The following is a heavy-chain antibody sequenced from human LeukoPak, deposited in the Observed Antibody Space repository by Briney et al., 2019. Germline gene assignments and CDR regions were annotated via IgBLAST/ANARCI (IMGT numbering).Heavy chain of an antibody. V-gene: IGHV3-7*03. J-gene: IGHJ3*01. CDR1: GFTFSGFW. CDR3: ARSSYSSSSSV. D-gene: IGHD6-6*01. Sequence: GGSLRLSCAVSGFTFSGFWMSWSRQAPRKGLEWVASINLDGSEGYYADVVKGRFTISRDNAKNSLYLQINSLRAEDTAVYYCARSSYSSSSSVWGQGTMVTVSS. CDR2: INLDGSEG.